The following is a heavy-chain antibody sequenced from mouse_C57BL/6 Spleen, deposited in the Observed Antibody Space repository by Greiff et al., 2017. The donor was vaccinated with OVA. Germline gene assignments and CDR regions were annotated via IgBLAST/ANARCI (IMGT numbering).Heavy chain of an antibody. CDR1: GYTFTSYW. J-gene: IGHJ4*01. Sequence: QVQLQQSGAELVKPGASVKLSCKASGYTFTSYWMHWVKQRPGQGLEWIGMIHPNSGSTNYNEKFKSKATLTVDKSSSTAYMQLSSLTSEDSAVYYCARGNYFYAMDYWGQGTSVTVSS. V-gene: IGHV1-64*01. CDR3: ARGNYFYAMDY. CDR2: IHPNSGST. D-gene: IGHD1-1*02.